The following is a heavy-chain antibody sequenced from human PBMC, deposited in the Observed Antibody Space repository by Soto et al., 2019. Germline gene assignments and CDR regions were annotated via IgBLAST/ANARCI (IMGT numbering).Heavy chain of an antibody. CDR1: GFTFSSYS. J-gene: IGHJ4*02. V-gene: IGHV3-21*01. D-gene: IGHD6-19*01. CDR3: ACIAVAGDFDY. CDR2: ISSSSSYI. Sequence: GSLRLSCAASGFTFSSYSMNWVRQAPGKGLEWVSSISSSSSYIYYADSVKGRFTISRDNAKNSLYLQMNSLRAEDTAVYYCACIAVAGDFDYWGQGTLVTVSS.